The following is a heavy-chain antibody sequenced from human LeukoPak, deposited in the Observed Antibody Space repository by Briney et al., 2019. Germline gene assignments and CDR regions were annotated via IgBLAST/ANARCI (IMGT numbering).Heavy chain of an antibody. D-gene: IGHD2-15*01. CDR1: GFTFSSYS. CDR2: ISSSSSYI. Sequence: GGSLRLSCAASGFTFSSYSMNWVRQAPGKGLEWVSSISSSSSYIYYADSMKGRFTISRDNAKNSLYLQMNSLRAEDTAVYYCARDHPGRYCSGGSCSGYSFDYWGRGTLVTVSS. CDR3: ARDHPGRYCSGGSCSGYSFDY. V-gene: IGHV3-21*01. J-gene: IGHJ4*02.